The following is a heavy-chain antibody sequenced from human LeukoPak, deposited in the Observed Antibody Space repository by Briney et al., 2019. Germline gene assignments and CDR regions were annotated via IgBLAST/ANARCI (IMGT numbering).Heavy chain of an antibody. CDR2: ISGSGDST. D-gene: IGHD2-2*01. CDR3: VKDRYCSSTTCYANFDS. Sequence: GGSLTLSCSASGFTFSSHAMHWVRQAPGKGLEYVSVISGSGDSTYYVDSVRGRFTISRDNSKNTLYLQMSSLRAEDTAVYYCVKDRYCSSTTCYANFDSWGQGTLVTVSS. V-gene: IGHV3-64D*06. CDR1: GFTFSSHA. J-gene: IGHJ4*02.